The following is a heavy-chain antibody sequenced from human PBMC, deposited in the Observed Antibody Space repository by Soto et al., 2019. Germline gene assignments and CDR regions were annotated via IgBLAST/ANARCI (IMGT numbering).Heavy chain of an antibody. V-gene: IGHV4-59*01. CDR3: ARDRRYDFSRGGFDP. Sequence: SETLSLTCTVSGGSISSYYWSWIRQPPGKGLEWIGYIYYSGSTNYNPSLKSRVTISVDTSKNQFSLKLSSATAADTAVYYCARDRRYDFSRGGFDPWGQGTLVTVSS. J-gene: IGHJ5*02. CDR2: IYYSGST. D-gene: IGHD3-3*01. CDR1: GGSISSYY.